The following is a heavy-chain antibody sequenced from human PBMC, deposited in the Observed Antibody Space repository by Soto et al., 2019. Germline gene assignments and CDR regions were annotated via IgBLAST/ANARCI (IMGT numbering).Heavy chain of an antibody. CDR3: ARVWNNGRFDY. CDR2: IKQDGSEK. J-gene: IGHJ4*02. CDR1: GFTFSTFW. Sequence: GGSLRLSCAASGFTFSTFWMSWVRQAPGKGLEWVASIKQDGSEKHYVDPVKGRFTISRDNARNSLYVQMSSLRAEDTAVYYCARVWNNGRFDYWGQGTLVTVSS. D-gene: IGHD3-3*01. V-gene: IGHV3-7*01.